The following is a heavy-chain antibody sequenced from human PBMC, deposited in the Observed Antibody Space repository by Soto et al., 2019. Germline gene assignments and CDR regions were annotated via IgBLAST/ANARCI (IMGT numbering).Heavy chain of an antibody. J-gene: IGHJ4*02. CDR1: GFTFSIPS. V-gene: IGHV3-23*01. CDR3: AKSYSSSWFYFDY. D-gene: IGHD6-13*01. Sequence: PGGSLRLSCAASGFTFSIPSMSWFRQASGKGLEWVSTISGDGRSTYYADPVKGRFTISRDNSKNTVYLQMNSLRAEDTAVYYCAKSYSSSWFYFDYWGQGTLVTVSS. CDR2: ISGDGRST.